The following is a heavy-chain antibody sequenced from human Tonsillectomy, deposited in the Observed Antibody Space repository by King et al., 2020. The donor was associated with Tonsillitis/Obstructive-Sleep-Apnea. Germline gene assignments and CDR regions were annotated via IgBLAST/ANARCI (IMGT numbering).Heavy chain of an antibody. CDR1: GGSISSDY. D-gene: IGHD2-8*01. CDR3: ARDMVLEAGGDAFDI. J-gene: IGHJ3*02. V-gene: IGHV4-59*01. CDR2: IYHSGST. Sequence: QLQESGPGLVKPSETLSLTCIVSGGSISSDYWSWIRQPPGKGLEWIGYIYHSGSTNYNPSLKSRVTISVDTSKNQFSLKLTSVTAADTAVYYCARDMVLEAGGDAFDIWGQGTMVIVSS.